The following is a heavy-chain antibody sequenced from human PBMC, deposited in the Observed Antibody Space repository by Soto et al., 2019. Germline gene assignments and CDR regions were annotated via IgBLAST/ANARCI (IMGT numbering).Heavy chain of an antibody. Sequence: ASVKVSCKVSGYTLTELSMHWVRQAPGKGLEWMGGFDPEDGETIYAQKFQGRVTMTEDTSTDTAYMELSSLRSEDTAVYYCATLRTTVTTWGLAGYYGMDVWGQGTKVTFSS. CDR3: ATLRTTVTTWGLAGYYGMDV. J-gene: IGHJ6*02. CDR2: FDPEDGET. CDR1: GYTLTELS. D-gene: IGHD4-17*01. V-gene: IGHV1-24*01.